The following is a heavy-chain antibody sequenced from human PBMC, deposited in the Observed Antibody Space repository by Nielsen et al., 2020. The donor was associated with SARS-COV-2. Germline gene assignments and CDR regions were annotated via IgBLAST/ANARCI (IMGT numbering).Heavy chain of an antibody. CDR1: GYTFTNYG. Sequence: ASVKVSCKASGYTFTNYGISWVRQAPGQGLEWMGWISAYNGNRNYVQKLQGRVTMTTDTSTSTAYMELRSLRSDDTAVYYCASRNVGYYYYGMDVWGQGTTVTVSS. CDR3: ASRNVGYYYYGMDV. J-gene: IGHJ6*02. V-gene: IGHV1-18*01. CDR2: ISAYNGNR. D-gene: IGHD1-1*01.